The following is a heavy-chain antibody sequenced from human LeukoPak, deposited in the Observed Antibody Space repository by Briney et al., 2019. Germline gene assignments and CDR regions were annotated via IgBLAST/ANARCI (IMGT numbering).Heavy chain of an antibody. V-gene: IGHV3-7*01. CDR2: MNIDGSEK. J-gene: IGHJ4*02. CDR3: ARDPVEWELLLDC. Sequence: GGSLRLSCAASGFTFSSYWMGWVRQAPGKRLEWVANMNIDGSEKYYADSAKGRFTISRDNARNSVYLQMSSLRVEDTAVYYCARDPVEWELLLDCWGQGTLVTVSS. CDR1: GFTFSSYW. D-gene: IGHD1-26*01.